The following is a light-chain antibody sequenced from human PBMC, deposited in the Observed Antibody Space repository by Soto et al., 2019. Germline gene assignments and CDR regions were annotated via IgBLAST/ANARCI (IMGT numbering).Light chain of an antibody. CDR1: QDIRKF. CDR3: QQYDNLPYT. Sequence: DIEMTQSPSSLSASVGDRVTITCQASQDIRKFLNWFKQRPGAAPNLLIYDASNLETGVPSRFSAGGSGTHFTLTITSLQPEDTGTYFCQQYDNLPYTFAQGTKVEI. V-gene: IGKV1-33*01. J-gene: IGKJ2*01. CDR2: DAS.